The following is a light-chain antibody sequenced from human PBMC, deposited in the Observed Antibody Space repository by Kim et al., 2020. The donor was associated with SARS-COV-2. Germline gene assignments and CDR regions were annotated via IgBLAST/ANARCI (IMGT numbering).Light chain of an antibody. J-gene: IGLJ2*01. Sequence: VALGQTVRITWQGDSLRSYYATWYQQKPGQAPILLIYGKNNRPSGIPDRFSGSSSGNTASLTITGTQAGDEADYYCNSRDTNDIVLFGGGTKLTVL. CDR2: GKN. CDR1: SLRSYY. CDR3: NSRDTNDIVL. V-gene: IGLV3-19*01.